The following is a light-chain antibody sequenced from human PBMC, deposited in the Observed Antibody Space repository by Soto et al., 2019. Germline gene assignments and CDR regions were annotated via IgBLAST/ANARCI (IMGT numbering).Light chain of an antibody. CDR3: QQSYSTPET. CDR1: QSISSF. CDR2: AAS. V-gene: IGKV1-39*01. J-gene: IGKJ1*01. Sequence: DIQMTQSPSSLSAPVGDRVTITCRASQSISSFLNWYQQKPGKAPRLLIYAASSLQSGVPSRFSASGSGTDFTLTISSLQPEDFATYYCQQSYSTPETFGQGTKVEIK.